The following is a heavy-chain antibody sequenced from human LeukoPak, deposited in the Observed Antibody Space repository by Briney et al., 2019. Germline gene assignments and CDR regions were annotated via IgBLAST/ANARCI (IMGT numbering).Heavy chain of an antibody. CDR1: GFTFSSYG. J-gene: IGHJ4*02. CDR2: IRYDGSNK. CDR3: AKDVGYYYGSGSYYKD. V-gene: IGHV3-30*02. Sequence: GGSLRLSCAASGFTFSSYGMHWVRQAPGKGLEWVAFIRYDGSNKYYADSVKGRFTISRDNSKKMLYLQMNGLRAEDTAVYYCAKDVGYYYGSGSYYKDWGQGTLVTVSS. D-gene: IGHD3-10*01.